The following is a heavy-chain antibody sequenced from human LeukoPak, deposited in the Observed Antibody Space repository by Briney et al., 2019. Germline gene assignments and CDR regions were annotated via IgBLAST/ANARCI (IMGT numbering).Heavy chain of an antibody. J-gene: IGHJ3*02. CDR1: GFTFSSYS. D-gene: IGHD1-7*01. CDR3: ARGEGNYDAFDI. V-gene: IGHV3-21*01. Sequence: GGSLRLSCAASGFTFSSYSMNWVRQAPGKGLEWVSSISSSSSYIYYADSVKGRFTISRDNAKNSLYLQMNSLRAEDTAVYYCARGEGNYDAFDIWGQGTMVTVSS. CDR2: ISSSSSYI.